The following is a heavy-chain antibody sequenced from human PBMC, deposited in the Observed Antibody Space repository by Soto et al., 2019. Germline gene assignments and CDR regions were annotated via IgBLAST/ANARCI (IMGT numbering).Heavy chain of an antibody. CDR1: GFLFRSYG. D-gene: IGHD3-3*01. Sequence: GSLRLSCTASGFLFRSYGLHWVRQAPGKGREWVGIGSYDGSDSYYADSVKGRFTIPRDNSKKTMSLQMNSIRTADKALYYCATFGIYDFWTGYLPRDAFDVWGQGTMVTVSS. V-gene: IGHV3-30*03. CDR2: GSYDGSDS. CDR3: ATFGIYDFWTGYLPRDAFDV. J-gene: IGHJ3*01.